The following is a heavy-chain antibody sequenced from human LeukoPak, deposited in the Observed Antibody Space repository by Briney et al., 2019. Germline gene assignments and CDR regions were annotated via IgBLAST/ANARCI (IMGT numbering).Heavy chain of an antibody. CDR1: AGSFISSSHH. V-gene: IGHV4-39*01. Sequence: SETLSLTCTVSAGSFISSSHHWGWIRQSPGKGLEWIGTVYYGRTTYYNPSLDGRVTISLDTSANHFSLQLNSVTAADTAVYYCVRHDGRGGATMGAFDSWGQGSLVTVSS. J-gene: IGHJ5*01. CDR3: VRHDGRGGATMGAFDS. CDR2: VYYGRTT. D-gene: IGHD5-12*01.